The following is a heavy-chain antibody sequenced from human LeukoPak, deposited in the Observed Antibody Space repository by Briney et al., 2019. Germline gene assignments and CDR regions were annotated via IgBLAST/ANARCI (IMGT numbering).Heavy chain of an antibody. CDR1: GFTFSSYS. D-gene: IGHD5-18*01. V-gene: IGHV3-48*04. CDR2: ISSSSSTI. CDR3: ATARVQLWLNFDY. J-gene: IGHJ4*02. Sequence: PGGSLRLSCAASGFTFSSYSMNWVRQAPGKGLEWVSYISSSSSTIYYADSVKGRFTISRDNAKNSLYLQMNSLRAEDTAVYYCATARVQLWLNFDYWGQGTLVTVSS.